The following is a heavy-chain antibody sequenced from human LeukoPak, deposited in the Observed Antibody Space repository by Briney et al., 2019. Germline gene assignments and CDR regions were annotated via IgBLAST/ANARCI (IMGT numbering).Heavy chain of an antibody. CDR1: GGSISSYY. Sequence: SETQSLICTVSGGSISSYYWSWIRQPAGKGLEWIGRIYASGSTNYNPSLKSRVTMSVDTSKNQFSLKLSSVTAADTAVYYCARARVPNYYDSSGYSTTFDYWGQGTLVTVSS. D-gene: IGHD3-22*01. CDR3: ARARVPNYYDSSGYSTTFDY. V-gene: IGHV4-4*07. CDR2: IYASGST. J-gene: IGHJ4*02.